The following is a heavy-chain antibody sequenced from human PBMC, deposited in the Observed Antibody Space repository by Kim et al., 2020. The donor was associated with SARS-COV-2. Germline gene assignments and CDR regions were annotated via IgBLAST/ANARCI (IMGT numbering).Heavy chain of an antibody. CDR2: TYYRSKWYN. Sequence: SQTLSLTCAISGDSVSSNSAAWNWIRQSPSRGLEWLGRTYYRSKWYNDYAVSVKSRITINPDTSKNQFSLQLNSVTPEDTAVYYCARGLRYSSGWPTPSHYYYGMAVWGQGTTVTVSS. J-gene: IGHJ6*02. CDR3: ARGLRYSSGWPTPSHYYYGMAV. CDR1: GDSVSSNSAA. D-gene: IGHD6-19*01. V-gene: IGHV6-1*01.